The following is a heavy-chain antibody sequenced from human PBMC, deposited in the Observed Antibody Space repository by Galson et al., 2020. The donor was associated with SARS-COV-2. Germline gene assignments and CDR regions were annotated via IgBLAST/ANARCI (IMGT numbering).Heavy chain of an antibody. D-gene: IGHD2-21*02. J-gene: IGHJ4*02. Sequence: SETLSLTCAVYGGSFSGYYWSWIRQPPGKGLEWIGEINSSGSTNYNPSLKSRVTISVDTAKNHFSLKLSSVTAADTAVYYCSRVENFFLVVTARRMWCFDYWGRGTLATVSS. CDR2: INSSGST. CDR1: GGSFSGYY. V-gene: IGHV4-34*01. CDR3: SRVENFFLVVTARRMWCFDY.